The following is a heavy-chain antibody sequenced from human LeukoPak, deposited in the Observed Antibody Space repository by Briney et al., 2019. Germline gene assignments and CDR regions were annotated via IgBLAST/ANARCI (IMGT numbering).Heavy chain of an antibody. V-gene: IGHV3-21*01. CDR1: GFTFSSYT. J-gene: IGHJ4*02. CDR3: APSLDSLGDY. Sequence: GGSLRLSCTPSGFTFSSYTMNWARQATGKGLEWVSSISGSSTYIYYADSVKGRFTISRDNAKNSVSLQMNSLRAEDTAIYYCAPSLDSLGDYWGQGTLVTVSS. D-gene: IGHD3/OR15-3a*01. CDR2: ISGSSTYI.